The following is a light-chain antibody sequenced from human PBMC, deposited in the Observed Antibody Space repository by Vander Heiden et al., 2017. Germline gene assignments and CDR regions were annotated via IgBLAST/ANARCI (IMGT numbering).Light chain of an antibody. Sequence: QSALTQPASVSGSLGQSNTIPCAGTSSDVGGYDSVSWYQQHPGKAPKLMIYDVTYRPSGVSIRFSGSKSGNTASLTISGLQAEDESDYYCSSYTTTGTRLFGTGTKVTVL. CDR2: DVT. V-gene: IGLV2-14*03. J-gene: IGLJ1*01. CDR1: SSDVGGYDS. CDR3: SSYTTTGTRL.